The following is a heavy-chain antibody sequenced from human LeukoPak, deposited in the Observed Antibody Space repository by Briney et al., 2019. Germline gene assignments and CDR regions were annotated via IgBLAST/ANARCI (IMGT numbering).Heavy chain of an antibody. D-gene: IGHD3-22*01. CDR2: ISPHSGGT. CDR3: ARLASLYDSSGYYWGDY. CDR1: GYIFTGYY. V-gene: IGHV1-2*02. J-gene: IGHJ4*02. Sequence: ASVKVSCKASGYIFTGYYMHWVRQAPGQGLEWMGWISPHSGGTNYAQKFQGRVTMTRDTSISTAYMELSRLRSDDTAVYYCARLASLYDSSGYYWGDYWGQGTLVTVSS.